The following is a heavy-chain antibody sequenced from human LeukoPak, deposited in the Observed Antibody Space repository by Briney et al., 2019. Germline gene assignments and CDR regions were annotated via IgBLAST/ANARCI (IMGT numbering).Heavy chain of an antibody. CDR1: GFTFSNYW. D-gene: IGHD6-13*01. CDR3: ARGFGSSWSLTFSYYYYYYMDV. V-gene: IGHV3-7*01. J-gene: IGHJ6*03. Sequence: GGSLRLSCAASGFTFSNYWMNWVRQAPGKGLEWVANIKEDGSDKYYVDSVKGRFTISKDNAKNSLYLQMNSLRVEDTAVYYCARGFGSSWSLTFSYYYYYYMDVWGKGTTVTVSS. CDR2: IKEDGSDK.